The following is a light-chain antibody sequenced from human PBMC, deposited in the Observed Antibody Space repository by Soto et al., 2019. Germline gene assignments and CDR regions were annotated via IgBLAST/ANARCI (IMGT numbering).Light chain of an antibody. CDR3: QQYATLPNT. CDR2: GAS. J-gene: IGKJ2*01. CDR1: QSVSSSY. V-gene: IGKV3-20*01. Sequence: EIVLTQSPDTLSLSPGERATLSCRASQSVSSSYLAWYQQNPGQAPRVLIYGASSRATGIPDRFSGSGSGTDFTLTISRLESEDFAVYYCQQYATLPNTFGQGTKLDIK.